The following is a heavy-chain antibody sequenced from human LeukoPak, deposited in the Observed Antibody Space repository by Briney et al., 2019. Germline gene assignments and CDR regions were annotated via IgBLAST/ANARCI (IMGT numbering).Heavy chain of an antibody. Sequence: ASVKVSCKASGYSSTNYGISWVRQAPGQGLEWMGWINPNSGGTNCAQKFQGRVTMTRDTSINTAYMERSSLRFDDTAVYYCARGATAGRFSLRPTGAYYMDVWGKGTTVTVSS. CDR3: ARGATAGRFSLRPTGAYYMDV. V-gene: IGHV1-2*02. D-gene: IGHD6-13*01. J-gene: IGHJ6*03. CDR2: INPNSGGT. CDR1: GYSSTNYG.